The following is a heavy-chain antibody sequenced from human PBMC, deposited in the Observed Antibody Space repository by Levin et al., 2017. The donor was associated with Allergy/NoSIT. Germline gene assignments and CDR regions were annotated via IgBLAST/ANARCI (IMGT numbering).Heavy chain of an antibody. CDR3: AKGYSENAWEYYYYYGMDV. D-gene: IGHD3-16*01. V-gene: IGHV1-8*01. CDR2: MNPNSGNT. Sequence: GESLKISCKASGYTFTSYDINWVRQATGQGLEWMGWMNPNSGNTGYAQKFQGRVTMTRNTSISTAYMELSSLRSEDTAVYYCAKGYSENAWEYYYYYGMDVWGQGTTVTVSS. J-gene: IGHJ6*02. CDR1: GYTFTSYD.